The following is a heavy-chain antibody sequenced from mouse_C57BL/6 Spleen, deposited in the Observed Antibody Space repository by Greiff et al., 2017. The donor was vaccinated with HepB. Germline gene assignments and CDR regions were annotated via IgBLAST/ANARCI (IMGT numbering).Heavy chain of an antibody. CDR2: IYPRSGNT. V-gene: IGHV1-81*01. CDR1: GYTFTSYG. Sequence: QVQLKESGAELARPGASVKLSCKASGYTFTSYGISWVKQRTGQGLEWIGEIYPRSGNTYYNEKFKGKATLTADKSSSTAYMELRSLTSEDSAVYFCARGVGYAMDYWGQGTSVTVSS. CDR3: ARGVGYAMDY. D-gene: IGHD1-1*02. J-gene: IGHJ4*01.